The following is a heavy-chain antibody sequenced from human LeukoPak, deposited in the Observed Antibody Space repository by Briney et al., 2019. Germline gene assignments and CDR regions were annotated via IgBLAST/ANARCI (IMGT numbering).Heavy chain of an antibody. CDR2: ISSSSSYI. D-gene: IGHD2-21*02. CDR3: ARDLVTGDAFDI. Sequence: GGSLRLSCAASGFILSSYSLNWVRQAPGKGLEWVSSISSSSSYIYYADSVKGRFTISRDNAKNSLYLQMNSLRAEDTAVYYYARDLVTGDAFDIWGQGTLVTVSS. CDR1: GFILSSYS. J-gene: IGHJ3*02. V-gene: IGHV3-21*01.